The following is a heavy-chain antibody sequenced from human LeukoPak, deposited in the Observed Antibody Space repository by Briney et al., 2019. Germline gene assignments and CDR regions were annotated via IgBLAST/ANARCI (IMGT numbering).Heavy chain of an antibody. J-gene: IGHJ4*02. D-gene: IGHD5-18*01. CDR3: ARVGSYGLYFDY. CDR1: GFTVSSNY. Sequence: GGSLRLPCAASGFTVSSNYMSWVRQAPGKGLEWVSVIYSGGSTYYADSVKGRFTISRDNSKNTLYLQMNSLRAEDTAVYYCARVGSYGLYFDYWGQGTLVTVSS. CDR2: IYSGGST. V-gene: IGHV3-53*01.